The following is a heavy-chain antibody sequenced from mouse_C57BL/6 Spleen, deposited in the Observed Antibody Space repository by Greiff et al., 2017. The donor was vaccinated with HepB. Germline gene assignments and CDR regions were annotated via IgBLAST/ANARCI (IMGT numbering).Heavy chain of an antibody. Sequence: VKLKESGPGLVAPSQSLSITCTVSGFSLTSYAISWVRQPPGKGLEWLGVIWTGGGTNYNSALKSRLSISKDNSKSQVFLKMNSLQTDDTARYYCARNAGGLRHYYAMDYWGQGTSVTVSS. D-gene: IGHD2-4*01. CDR1: GFSLTSYA. J-gene: IGHJ4*01. CDR3: ARNAGGLRHYYAMDY. CDR2: IWTGGGT. V-gene: IGHV2-9-1*01.